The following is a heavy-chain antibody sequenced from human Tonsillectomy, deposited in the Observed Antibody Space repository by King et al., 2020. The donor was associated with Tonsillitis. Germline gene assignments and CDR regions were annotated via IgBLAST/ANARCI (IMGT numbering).Heavy chain of an antibody. CDR3: ARFSDWNPKYFQH. CDR1: GYTFTDYF. D-gene: IGHD1-1*01. V-gene: IGHV1-2*02. Sequence: QLVQSGAEVKKPGASVKVSCKTSGYTFTDYFIHWVRQAPGQGLQWMGWINPNSDDTKYAQKFQGRVTMTRDTSISTAYMELSSLRSDDTAVYYCARFSDWNPKYFQHWGQGTLVTVSS. J-gene: IGHJ1*01. CDR2: INPNSDDT.